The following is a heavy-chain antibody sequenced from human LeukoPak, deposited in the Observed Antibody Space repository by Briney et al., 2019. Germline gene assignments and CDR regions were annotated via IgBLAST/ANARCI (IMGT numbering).Heavy chain of an antibody. Sequence: GGSLRLSRASSGFTFSSYGTHWVRQAPGQGLAWVAFIRYDGSEKYYADSVKGRFTISRDNSKNTLYLQMNRLRVEDTAVYYCAARDFWSGPASDYWGQGTLVTVSS. CDR3: AARDFWSGPASDY. CDR2: IRYDGSEK. J-gene: IGHJ4*02. D-gene: IGHD3-3*01. V-gene: IGHV3-30*02. CDR1: GFTFSSYG.